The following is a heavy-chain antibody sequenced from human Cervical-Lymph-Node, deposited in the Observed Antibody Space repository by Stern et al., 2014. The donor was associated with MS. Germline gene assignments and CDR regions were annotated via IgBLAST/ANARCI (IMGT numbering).Heavy chain of an antibody. Sequence: QVQLQESGPGLLKPSQTLSLSCTVSGVSISSGGYYWSWIRQLPGKGLEWIGYVSFRGSTSYNPSVTSRVSISVDTSKNQFSLNLRSVTAADTAVYYCANGGDEYNPIDYWGQGTLVIVST. CDR1: GVSISSGGYY. J-gene: IGHJ4*02. D-gene: IGHD5-24*01. CDR2: VSFRGST. V-gene: IGHV4-31*03. CDR3: ANGGDEYNPIDY.